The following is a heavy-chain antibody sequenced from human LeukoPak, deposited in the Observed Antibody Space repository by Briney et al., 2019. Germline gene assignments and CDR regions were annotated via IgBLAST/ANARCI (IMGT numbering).Heavy chain of an antibody. D-gene: IGHD5-12*01. CDR3: AKDGGQRLRFFFDY. V-gene: IGHV3-30*18. Sequence: GRSLRLSCAASGFTFSSYGMHWVRQAPGKGLEWVAVISYDGSNKYYADSVKGRFTISRDNSKNTLYLQMNSLRAEDTAVYYCAKDGGQRLRFFFDYWGQGTLVTVSS. CDR1: GFTFSSYG. J-gene: IGHJ4*02. CDR2: ISYDGSNK.